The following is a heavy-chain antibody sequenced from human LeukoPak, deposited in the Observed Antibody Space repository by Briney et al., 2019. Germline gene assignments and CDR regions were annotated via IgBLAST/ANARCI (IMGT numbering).Heavy chain of an antibody. CDR3: ARGQSMYY. D-gene: IGHD3-16*01. J-gene: IGHJ4*02. V-gene: IGHV1-18*01. CDR2: ISPHTYTT. Sequence: GASVKVSCKASGYTFNNFVISWVRQAPGQGLEWVGWISPHTYTTKYAQKVQGRLTMTTDASTTTAYMELRSLRFDDTAVYFCARGQSMYYWGQGTPVTVSS. CDR1: GYTFNNFV.